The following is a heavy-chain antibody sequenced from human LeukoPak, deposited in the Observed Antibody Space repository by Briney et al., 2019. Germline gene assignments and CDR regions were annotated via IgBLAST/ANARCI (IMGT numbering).Heavy chain of an antibody. V-gene: IGHV3-23*01. Sequence: GGSQRLSCAASGLSFSSYAMNWVRQAPGKGLEWVSAISGSGYSTYYADSVKGRFTVSRDNYKNTVFLQMDSLSAEDTALYYCAKAFDGDYGISLDSWGQGTPVTVSS. CDR1: GLSFSSYA. J-gene: IGHJ4*02. CDR3: AKAFDGDYGISLDS. D-gene: IGHD4-17*01. CDR2: ISGSGYST.